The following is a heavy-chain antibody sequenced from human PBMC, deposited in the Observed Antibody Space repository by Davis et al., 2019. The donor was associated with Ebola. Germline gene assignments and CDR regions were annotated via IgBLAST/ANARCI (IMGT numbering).Heavy chain of an antibody. CDR3: ARIRWLVGYYFDY. Sequence: GGSLRLSCAASGFTFSSYGMHWVRQAPGKGLEWVAVIWYDGSNKYYADSVKGRFTISRDNSKNTLYLQMNSLRAEDTAVYYCARIRWLVGYYFDYWGQGTLVTVSS. J-gene: IGHJ4*02. D-gene: IGHD6-19*01. V-gene: IGHV3-33*08. CDR1: GFTFSSYG. CDR2: IWYDGSNK.